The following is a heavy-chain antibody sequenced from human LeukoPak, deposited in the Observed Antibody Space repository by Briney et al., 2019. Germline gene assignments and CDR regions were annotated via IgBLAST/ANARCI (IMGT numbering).Heavy chain of an antibody. CDR1: GFTFSSYA. CDR2: ISGSGGST. J-gene: IGHJ4*02. V-gene: IGHV3-23*01. D-gene: IGHD6-13*01. CDR3: AKDRYRAAAGTFDY. Sequence: GGSLRLSCEASGFTFSSYATSWVRQAPGKGLEWVSAISGSGGSTDYADSVKGRFTISRDNSKNTLFLQMYSLRAEDTAVYYCAKDRYRAAAGTFDYWGQGTLVTVSS.